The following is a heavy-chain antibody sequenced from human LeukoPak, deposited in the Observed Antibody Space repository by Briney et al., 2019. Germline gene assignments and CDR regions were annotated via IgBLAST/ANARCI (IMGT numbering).Heavy chain of an antibody. Sequence: GRSLRLSCAASGFTFDDYAMHWVRHAPGKGLEWVSGISWNSGSIVYTDSVTGRFTISRDNATTSLFLRMHSLRDEDMSFSYCVKGGHSSGWYTDFDYWGQGTLVSVSS. CDR3: VKGGHSSGWYTDFDY. V-gene: IGHV3-9*03. CDR2: ISWNSGSI. CDR1: GFTFDDYA. J-gene: IGHJ4*02. D-gene: IGHD6-19*01.